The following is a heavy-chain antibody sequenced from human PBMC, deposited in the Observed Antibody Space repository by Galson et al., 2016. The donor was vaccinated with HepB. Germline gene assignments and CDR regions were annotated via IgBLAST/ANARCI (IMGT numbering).Heavy chain of an antibody. CDR1: GFTFRSYA. D-gene: IGHD3-10*01. V-gene: IGHV3-23*01. Sequence: SLRLSCAASGFTFRSYAMTWVRQAPGKGLEWVSTISGSGGSTYHADSVKSRFTISRDNSKNTVYLQMNSLRAEDTAVYYCAKFASGTYYLDSFDYWAREPWSPSPQ. J-gene: IGHJ4*02. CDR3: AKFASGTYYLDSFDY. CDR2: ISGSGGST.